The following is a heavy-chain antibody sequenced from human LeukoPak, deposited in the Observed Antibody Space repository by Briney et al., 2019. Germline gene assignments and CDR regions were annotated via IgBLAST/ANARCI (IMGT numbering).Heavy chain of an antibody. J-gene: IGHJ5*02. D-gene: IGHD2-15*01. CDR1: GGSISSGSYY. CDR3: ARDKVEVVAATPNNWFDP. CDR2: IYTNGST. V-gene: IGHV4-61*02. Sequence: SETLSLTCTVSGGSISSGSYYWSWIRQPAGKGLEWIGRIYTNGSTNYNPSLKSRVTISVDTSKNQFSLKLSSVTAADTAVHYCARDKVEVVAATPNNWFDPWGQGTLVTVSS.